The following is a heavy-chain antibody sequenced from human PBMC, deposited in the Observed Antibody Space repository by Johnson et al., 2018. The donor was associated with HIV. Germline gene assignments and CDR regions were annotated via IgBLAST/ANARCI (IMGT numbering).Heavy chain of an antibody. CDR2: IGTAGDT. CDR3: ARSDYDSSGYYAFDI. D-gene: IGHD3-22*01. V-gene: IGHV3-13*01. J-gene: IGHJ3*02. CDR1: GFTVSSNY. Sequence: VQLVESGGGLVQRGGSLRLSCAASGFTVSSNYMSWVRQAPGKGLEWASAIGTAGDTYYPGSVKGRFTISRENAKNSLYLQMNSLGAGDTAVYYCARSDYDSSGYYAFDIWGQGTMVTVSS.